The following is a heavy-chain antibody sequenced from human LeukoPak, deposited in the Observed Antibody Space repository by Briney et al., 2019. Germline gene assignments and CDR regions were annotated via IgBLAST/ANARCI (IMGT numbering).Heavy chain of an antibody. Sequence: ASVKVSCKASGYTFTSYGISWVRQAPGQGLEWMGWISAYNGNTNYAQKLQGRVTMTTDTSTSTAYMELRSLRSDDTAVYYCARWGAAHSTEIDAFDIWGQGTVVTVSS. CDR2: ISAYNGNT. CDR3: ARWGAAHSTEIDAFDI. D-gene: IGHD2-21*02. V-gene: IGHV1-18*01. J-gene: IGHJ3*02. CDR1: GYTFTSYG.